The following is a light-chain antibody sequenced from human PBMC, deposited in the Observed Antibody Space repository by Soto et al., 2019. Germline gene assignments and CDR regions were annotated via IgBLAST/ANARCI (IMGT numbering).Light chain of an antibody. CDR3: AAWDDSLSGVV. Sequence: QSALTQPPSASGSPGQSVTISCTGTSSDVGAYIFVSWYQQHPGKAPKLMVYDVNRRPPGVPDRFFGSKSGNTASLTVSGLQAEDEADYYCAAWDDSLSGVVFGGGTQLTVL. V-gene: IGLV2-8*01. CDR2: DVN. J-gene: IGLJ2*01. CDR1: SSDVGAYIF.